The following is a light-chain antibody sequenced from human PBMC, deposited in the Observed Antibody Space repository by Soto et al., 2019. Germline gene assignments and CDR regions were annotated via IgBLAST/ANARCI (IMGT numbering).Light chain of an antibody. CDR1: NSNIGSNI. CDR3: AAWDDSHIVV. J-gene: IGLJ2*01. V-gene: IGLV1-44*01. Sequence: QSVLTQPPSASATPGQRVTISCSGGNSNIGSNIVAWYQHVPGTAPKLLIYSNNQRPSGVPDRFSGSKSGTSASLAISGLQSEDEADYYCAAWDDSHIVVFGGGTKLTVL. CDR2: SNN.